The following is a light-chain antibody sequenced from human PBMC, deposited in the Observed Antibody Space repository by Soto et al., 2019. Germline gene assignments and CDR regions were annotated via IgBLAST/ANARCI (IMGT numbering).Light chain of an antibody. CDR2: AAS. V-gene: IGKV1-5*01. J-gene: IGKJ5*01. CDR3: QLTYTTPEMT. CDR1: QSISSW. Sequence: DIQLTQSPSTQSASVGDRVTITCRASQSISSWLAWYQQKPGKAPKLLIYAASSLESGVPSRFSGSGSGTEFTLTISSLQPDDFAIYYCQLTYTTPEMTFGQATRLKIK.